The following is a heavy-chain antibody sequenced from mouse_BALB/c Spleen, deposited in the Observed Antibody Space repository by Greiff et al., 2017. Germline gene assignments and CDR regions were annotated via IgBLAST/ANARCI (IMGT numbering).Heavy chain of an antibody. Sequence: EVKLVESGGGLVKPGGSLKLSCAASGFTFSSYTMSWVRQTPEKRLEWVATISSGGSYTYYPDSVKGRFTISRDNAKNTLYLQMSSLKSEDTAMYYCTRAYSDYWGQGTTLTVSS. J-gene: IGHJ2*01. CDR3: TRAYSDY. V-gene: IGHV5-6-4*01. CDR1: GFTFSSYT. CDR2: ISSGGSYT.